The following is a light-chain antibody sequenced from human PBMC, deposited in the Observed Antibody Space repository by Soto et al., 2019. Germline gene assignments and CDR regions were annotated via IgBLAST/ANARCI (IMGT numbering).Light chain of an antibody. Sequence: DVVLTQSPLSLPVTRGQPASISCRSSQSLVNGSGNTYLHWFHQRPGQSPRRLIYKVSNRDSGVPDRFSGSGSGSDFTLKISRVEAEDIGVYYCMQGTHRPPYTFGQGTKLEIK. J-gene: IGKJ2*01. CDR3: MQGTHRPPYT. CDR1: QSLVNGSGNTY. CDR2: KVS. V-gene: IGKV2-30*01.